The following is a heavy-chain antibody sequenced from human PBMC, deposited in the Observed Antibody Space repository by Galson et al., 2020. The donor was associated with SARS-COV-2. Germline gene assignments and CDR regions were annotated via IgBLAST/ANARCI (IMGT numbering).Heavy chain of an antibody. Sequence: GESLKISCVASGFTFSSPWMSWVRQAPGKGLEWVANIKQDGSEKYYVDSVKGRFTISRDNAKNSLYLQMNSLRAEDTAVYYCARVSIAAPGADYWGQGTLVTVSS. CDR2: IKQDGSEK. D-gene: IGHD6-13*01. V-gene: IGHV3-7*01. CDR1: GFTFSSPW. J-gene: IGHJ4*02. CDR3: ARVSIAAPGADY.